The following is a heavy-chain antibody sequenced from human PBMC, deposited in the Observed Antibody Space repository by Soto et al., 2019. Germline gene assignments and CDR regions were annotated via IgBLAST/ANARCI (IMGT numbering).Heavy chain of an antibody. CDR1: GGPVSGGNYY. D-gene: IGHD3-16*01. V-gene: IGHV4-61*01. Sequence: SETLSLTCTVSGGPVSGGNYYWTWIRQPPGKGLEWIGYIFSSGSTNYNPSLESRVTISVDTSKNQFSLKLSSVTAADTAAYYCAREKLGLDSWGQGTLVTVSS. J-gene: IGHJ4*02. CDR3: AREKLGLDS. CDR2: IFSSGST.